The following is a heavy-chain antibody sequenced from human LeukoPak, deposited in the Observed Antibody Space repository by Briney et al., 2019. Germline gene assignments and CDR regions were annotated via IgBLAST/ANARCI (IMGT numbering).Heavy chain of an antibody. V-gene: IGHV4-59*08. CDR1: GGSISSYY. Sequence: SETLSLTCTVSGGSISSYYWSWIRQPPGRGLEWIGYIYYSGSTNYNPSLKSRVTISVDTSKNQFSLTLSSVTAADTAVYYCARHDFWSGINYWGQGTLVTVSS. CDR3: ARHDFWSGINY. CDR2: IYYSGST. D-gene: IGHD3-3*01. J-gene: IGHJ4*02.